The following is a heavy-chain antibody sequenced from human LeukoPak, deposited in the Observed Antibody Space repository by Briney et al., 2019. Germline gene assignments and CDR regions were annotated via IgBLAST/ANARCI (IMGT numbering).Heavy chain of an antibody. V-gene: IGHV3-74*01. D-gene: IGHD6-19*01. CDR3: ARDCGSSGCDY. CDR1: GFTFSSYW. CDR2: INSDGSDT. J-gene: IGHJ4*02. Sequence: GGALRLSCAASGFTFSSYWMHWVRQGPGKGLVWVARINSDGSDTTHADSVKGRFTISRDNAKDTVYLQINSLRVEDTAVYYCARDCGSSGCDYWGQGTPVTVSS.